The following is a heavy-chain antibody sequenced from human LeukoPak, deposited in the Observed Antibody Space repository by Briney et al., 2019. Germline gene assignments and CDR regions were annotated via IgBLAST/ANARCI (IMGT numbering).Heavy chain of an antibody. D-gene: IGHD6-13*01. V-gene: IGHV3-30*18. CDR2: ISYDGSNK. CDR1: GFTFSSYG. CDR3: AKAISSSWYRGIDY. J-gene: IGHJ4*02. Sequence: GGSLRLSCAASGFTFSSYGMHWVRQAPGKGLEWVAVISYDGSNKYYADSVKGRFTISRDNSKNTLYLQMNSLRAEDTAAYYCAKAISSSWYRGIDYWGQGTLVTVSS.